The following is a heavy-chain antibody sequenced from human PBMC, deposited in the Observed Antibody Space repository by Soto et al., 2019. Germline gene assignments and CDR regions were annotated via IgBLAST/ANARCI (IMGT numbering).Heavy chain of an antibody. Sequence: SGGGVVQPGSSLRLSCATSGFTFSNHAMHWVRQAPGKGLEWVAQIWYDGSIKNYADSMKGRFTISRDSPKNTLFLQMNSLRVEDTAVYHCARDGRYLAPYAFDIWGQGTLVTVSS. V-gene: IGHV3-33*01. CDR1: GFTFSNHA. D-gene: IGHD1-1*01. J-gene: IGHJ3*02. CDR2: IWYDGSIK. CDR3: ARDGRYLAPYAFDI.